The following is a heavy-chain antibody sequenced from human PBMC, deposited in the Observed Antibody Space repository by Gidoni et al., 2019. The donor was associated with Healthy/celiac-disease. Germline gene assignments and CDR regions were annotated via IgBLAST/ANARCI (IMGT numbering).Heavy chain of an antibody. D-gene: IGHD7-27*01. CDR1: GFTFCSYA. V-gene: IGHV3-64D*08. CDR3: VKDPGHWEFDY. J-gene: IGHJ4*02. CDR2: ISSNGGST. Sequence: EVQLVESGGGLVQPGGSLRLSCSASGFTFCSYAMHWVRQAPGKGLEYVSAISSNGGSTYYADSVKGRFTISRDNSKNTLYLQMSSLRAEDTAVYYCVKDPGHWEFDYWGQGTLVTVSS.